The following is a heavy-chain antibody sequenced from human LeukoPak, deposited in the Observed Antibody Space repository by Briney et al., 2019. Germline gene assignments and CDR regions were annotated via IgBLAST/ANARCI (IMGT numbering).Heavy chain of an antibody. CDR1: GASISSSSFS. J-gene: IGHJ4*02. Sequence: KSSETLSLTCSVSGASISSSSFSWGWIRQPPGKGLEWIGSFYYGANTYYNPSLKSRVTISVDPSKNQFSLRLSSVTAADTAVYYCARPVDKTQVYQFDYWGQGTLVTVSS. CDR3: ARPVDKTQVYQFDY. D-gene: IGHD5-12*01. V-gene: IGHV4-39*01. CDR2: FYYGANT.